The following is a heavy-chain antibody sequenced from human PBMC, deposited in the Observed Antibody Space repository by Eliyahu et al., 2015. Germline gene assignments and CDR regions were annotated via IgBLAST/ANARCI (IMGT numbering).Heavy chain of an antibody. J-gene: IGHJ6*02. CDR3: AKIPLYGLRTGPDV. CDR2: ISEXGDRT. D-gene: IGHD1-14*01. CDR1: GFTFNTXA. V-gene: IGHV3-23*01. Sequence: EVQLLXSGGGLVQPGXSLRLSCAASGFTFNTXAMTWVRQAPGKGLEWVXXISEXGDRTYYADSVRGRFTISRDNSMNTVYLLMNSLRADDTAVYYCAKIPLYGLRTGPDVWGQGTTVTVSS.